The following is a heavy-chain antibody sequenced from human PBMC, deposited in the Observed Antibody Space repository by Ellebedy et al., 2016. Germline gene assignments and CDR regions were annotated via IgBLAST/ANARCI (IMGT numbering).Heavy chain of an antibody. Sequence: GESLKISXAASGFTFRNYGMTWVRQAPGKGPEWVSRVNGNGGATSYIDSVRGRFTISRDNSKNTLYLQMNSLRAEDTAIYYCARDDAPDGGYHDYWGQGALVTVSS. D-gene: IGHD1-26*01. J-gene: IGHJ4*02. CDR1: GFTFRNYG. CDR3: ARDDAPDGGYHDY. V-gene: IGHV3-23*01. CDR2: VNGNGGAT.